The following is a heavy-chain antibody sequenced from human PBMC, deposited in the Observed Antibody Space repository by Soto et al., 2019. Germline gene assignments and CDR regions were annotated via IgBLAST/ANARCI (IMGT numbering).Heavy chain of an antibody. Sequence: SVKVSCKASGGTFSSYAISWVRQAPGQGLEWMGGIIPILGTANYAQKFQGRVTITADESTSTAYMELSSLRSEDTAVYYCARGRYSSGPPVYWGQGTLVTVSS. V-gene: IGHV1-69*13. J-gene: IGHJ4*02. D-gene: IGHD6-19*01. CDR2: IIPILGTA. CDR1: GGTFSSYA. CDR3: ARGRYSSGPPVY.